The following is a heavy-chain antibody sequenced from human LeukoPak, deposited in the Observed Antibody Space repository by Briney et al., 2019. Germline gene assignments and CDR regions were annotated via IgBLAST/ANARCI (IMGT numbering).Heavy chain of an antibody. D-gene: IGHD5-18*01. CDR2: IQYDGSNK. CDR1: GFTLTSYG. Sequence: GGSLRLSCAASGFTLTSYGMHWVRQAPGKGLEWVAFIQYDGSNKNYADSVKGRFTISRDYSKNTLYLQMNSLRAENTAVYYCAKDWDSYGFGPYYFDYWGQGTLVTVSS. V-gene: IGHV3-30*02. CDR3: AKDWDSYGFGPYYFDY. J-gene: IGHJ4*02.